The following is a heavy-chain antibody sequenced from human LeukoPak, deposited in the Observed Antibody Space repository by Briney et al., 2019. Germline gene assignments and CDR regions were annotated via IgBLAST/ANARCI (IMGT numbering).Heavy chain of an antibody. Sequence: GGSLRLSCAASGFTVSNNYMSWVRQAPGKGLEWVSVIYSGGSTYYADSVKGRFSISRDNSKNTLYLQMNSLRAEDTAVYYCARAIRDCSSSSCYNYGYYYYYYMDVWGKGTTVTVPS. J-gene: IGHJ6*03. CDR1: GFTVSNNY. CDR2: IYSGGST. V-gene: IGHV3-66*02. CDR3: ARAIRDCSSSSCYNYGYYYYYYMDV. D-gene: IGHD2-2*01.